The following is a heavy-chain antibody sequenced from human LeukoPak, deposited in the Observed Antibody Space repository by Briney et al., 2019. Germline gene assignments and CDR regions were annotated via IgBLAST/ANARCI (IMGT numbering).Heavy chain of an antibody. CDR2: INPNSGGT. Sequence: ASVKVSCKASGYTFTGYYMHWVRQAPGQGLEWMGWINPNSGGTNYARKFQGRVTMTRNTSISTAYMELSSLRSEDTAVYYCARGQRELLRDYWGQGTLVTVSS. CDR3: ARGQRELLRDY. V-gene: IGHV1-2*02. D-gene: IGHD1-26*01. CDR1: GYTFTGYY. J-gene: IGHJ4*02.